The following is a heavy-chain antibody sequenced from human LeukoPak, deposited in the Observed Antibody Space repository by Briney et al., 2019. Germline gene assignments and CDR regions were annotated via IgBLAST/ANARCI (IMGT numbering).Heavy chain of an antibody. D-gene: IGHD2-15*01. V-gene: IGHV1-3*01. J-gene: IGHJ4*02. CDR2: INAGNGNT. CDR1: GYTFTSYA. CDR3: ARAYCSGGSCYSRSYYFDY. Sequence: ASVKVSCKASGYTFTSYAMHWVRQAPGQRLEWMGWINAGNGNTKYSQKFQGRVTITRDTSASTAYMELSSLRSEDTAVYYCARAYCSGGSCYSRSYYFDYWGQGTLVTVSS.